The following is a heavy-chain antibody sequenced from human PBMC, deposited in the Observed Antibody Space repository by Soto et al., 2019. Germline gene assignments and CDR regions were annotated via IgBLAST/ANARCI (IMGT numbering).Heavy chain of an antibody. J-gene: IGHJ5*02. V-gene: IGHV4-34*01. CDR3: AREQVTVVRGVIIFNWFDP. D-gene: IGHD3-10*01. Sequence: PSETLSLTCAVYGGSFSGYYWSWIRQPPGKGLEWIGEINHSGSTNYNPSLKGRVTMSVDTSKNHFSLKLSSVTAADTAVYYCAREQVTVVRGVIIFNWFDPWGQGTLVTVSS. CDR1: GGSFSGYY. CDR2: INHSGST.